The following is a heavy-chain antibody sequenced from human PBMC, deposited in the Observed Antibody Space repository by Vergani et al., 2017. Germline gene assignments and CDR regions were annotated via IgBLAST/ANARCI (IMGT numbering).Heavy chain of an antibody. CDR2: ISSNGGST. CDR3: AGEQALLDWAVRGVYGMDV. CDR1: GFTFSSYA. D-gene: IGHD3-10*01. Sequence: EVQLVESGGGLVQPGGSLRLSCAASGFTFSSYAMHWVRQAPGKGLEYVSAISSNGGSTYYANSVKGRFTISRDNSKNTLYLQMGSLRAEDMAVYYCAGEQALLDWAVRGVYGMDVWGQGTTVTVSS. V-gene: IGHV3-64*01. J-gene: IGHJ6*02.